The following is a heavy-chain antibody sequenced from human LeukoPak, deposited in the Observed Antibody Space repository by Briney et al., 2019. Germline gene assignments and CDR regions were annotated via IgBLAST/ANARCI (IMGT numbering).Heavy chain of an antibody. J-gene: IGHJ3*02. D-gene: IGHD6-13*01. Sequence: QTGGSLRLSCAASGFLFSNYWMSWVRQAPGKGLECVAIIKQDESEKYYVDSVKGRFTISRDNAKNSLYLQVNSLRAEDTAVYYCARIGLYTSSWYFDIWGQGTMVTVSS. CDR1: GFLFSNYW. CDR2: IKQDESEK. CDR3: ARIGLYTSSWYFDI. V-gene: IGHV3-7*01.